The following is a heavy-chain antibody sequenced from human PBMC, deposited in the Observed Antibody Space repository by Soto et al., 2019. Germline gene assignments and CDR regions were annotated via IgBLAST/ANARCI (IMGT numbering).Heavy chain of an antibody. CDR3: AKDHRGYSGLRLYYYYGMDV. V-gene: IGHV3-30*18. D-gene: IGHD5-12*01. J-gene: IGHJ6*02. Sequence: PVGSLRLSCAASGFTFSSYGMHWVRQAPGNGLEWVAFISYDGSNKYYADSVKGRFTISRDNSKNTLYLQMNSLRAEDTAVYYCAKDHRGYSGLRLYYYYGMDVWGQGTTITVSS. CDR2: ISYDGSNK. CDR1: GFTFSSYG.